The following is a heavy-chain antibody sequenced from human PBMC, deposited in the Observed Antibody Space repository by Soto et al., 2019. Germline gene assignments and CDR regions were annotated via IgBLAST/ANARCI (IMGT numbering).Heavy chain of an antibody. CDR2: ISGSGSTM. D-gene: IGHD1-1*01. J-gene: IGHJ5*02. V-gene: IGHV3-48*03. Sequence: GGSLRLSCAASGFTFSSYPMTWVRQAPGKVLEWISYISGSGSTMLYADSVRGRFTVSRDNAKDALYLQMNSLRAEDTATYYCAKDPPSPWTANWVDPWGKGTLVTVSS. CDR1: GFTFSSYP. CDR3: AKDPPSPWTANWVDP.